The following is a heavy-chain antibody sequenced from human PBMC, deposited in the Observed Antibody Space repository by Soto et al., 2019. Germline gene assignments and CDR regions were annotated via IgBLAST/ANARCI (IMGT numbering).Heavy chain of an antibody. J-gene: IGHJ4*02. V-gene: IGHV1-18*01. CDR2: ISAYNGNT. D-gene: IGHD3-22*01. Sequence: QVQLVQSGAEVKKPGASVKVSCKASGYTFTSYGISWVRQAPGQGLEWMGWISAYNGNTNYAQKLQGRVTMTTDTATSTAYMELRSLRSDDTAVYYCARDSADSSGYYYVTSDYFDYWGQGTLVTVSS. CDR3: ARDSADSSGYYYVTSDYFDY. CDR1: GYTFTSYG.